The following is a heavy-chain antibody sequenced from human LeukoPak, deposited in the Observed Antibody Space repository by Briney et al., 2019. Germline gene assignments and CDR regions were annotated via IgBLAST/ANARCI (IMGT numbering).Heavy chain of an antibody. J-gene: IGHJ4*02. CDR3: VKDFGGPSDY. V-gene: IGHV3-74*01. CDR1: GFTTSSYW. CDR2: INEDGRTI. Sequence: PGGSLRLSCAASGFTTSSYWMHWVRQVPGQGLVWVSRINEDGRTINYADSVRGRFTIYRDYAKNTVELQMNSVRAEDTAVYYCVKDFGGPSDYWGQGTLVTVAS. D-gene: IGHD4-23*01.